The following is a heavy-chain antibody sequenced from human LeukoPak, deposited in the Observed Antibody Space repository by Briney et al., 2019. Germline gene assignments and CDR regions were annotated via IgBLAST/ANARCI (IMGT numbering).Heavy chain of an antibody. CDR1: GFTFSSYA. CDR2: IRGSGGST. CDR3: AKGVYCSSTSCYFYYYGMDV. D-gene: IGHD2-2*01. J-gene: IGHJ6*02. V-gene: IGHV3-23*01. Sequence: PGGSLRLSCAASGFTFSSYAMSWVRQAPGKGLEWVSAIRGSGGSTYYADSVKGRFTISRDNSKNTLYLQMNSLRAEDTAVYYCAKGVYCSSTSCYFYYYGMDVWGQGTTVTVSS.